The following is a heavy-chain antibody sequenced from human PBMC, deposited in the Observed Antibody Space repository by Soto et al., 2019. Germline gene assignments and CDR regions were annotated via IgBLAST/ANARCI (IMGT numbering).Heavy chain of an antibody. D-gene: IGHD4-17*01. Sequence: GGSLRLSCAASGFTFSRYSMNXVRQAPGKGLEWVSSISSSSSYIYYADSVKGRFTISRDNAKNSLYLQMNSLRAEDTAVYYCASPGPYGDYSLDYWGQGTLVTVSS. V-gene: IGHV3-21*01. CDR1: GFTFSRYS. J-gene: IGHJ4*02. CDR3: ASPGPYGDYSLDY. CDR2: ISSSSSYI.